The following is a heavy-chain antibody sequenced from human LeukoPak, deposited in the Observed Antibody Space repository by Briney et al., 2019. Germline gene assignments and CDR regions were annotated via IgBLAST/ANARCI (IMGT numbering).Heavy chain of an antibody. CDR3: AKDSGYCSSTSRYAGDY. Sequence: GGSLRHSCAASGCTFSSYAMSWVRRAPGKGLEWVSAISGSGGSTYYADSVKGRFTISRDNSKNTLYLQMNSLRAEDTAVYYCAKDSGYCSSTSRYAGDYWGQGTLVTVSS. D-gene: IGHD2-2*03. J-gene: IGHJ4*02. CDR2: ISGSGGST. V-gene: IGHV3-23*01. CDR1: GCTFSSYA.